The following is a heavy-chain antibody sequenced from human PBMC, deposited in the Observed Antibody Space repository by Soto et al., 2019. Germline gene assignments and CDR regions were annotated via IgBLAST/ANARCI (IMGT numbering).Heavy chain of an antibody. Sequence: QVQLVQSGAEVKKPGASVTVSCRASGDTFTGYYMHWVRQAPGQGLEWMGWIHPNSGVTKYAQKFQGWVTMTRDTSIRTVYMELSRLRSDDTAVYYCARERGGATATLDYYYFYMDVWGTGTTVTVSS. J-gene: IGHJ6*03. CDR3: ARERGGATATLDYYYFYMDV. CDR1: GDTFTGYY. D-gene: IGHD5-12*01. V-gene: IGHV1-2*04. CDR2: IHPNSGVT.